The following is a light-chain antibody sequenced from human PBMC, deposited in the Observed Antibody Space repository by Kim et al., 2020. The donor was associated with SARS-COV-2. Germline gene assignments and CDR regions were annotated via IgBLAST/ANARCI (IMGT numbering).Light chain of an antibody. CDR2: EVT. CDR1: SSDIGGYDY. V-gene: IGLV2-8*01. Sequence: QSVLTQPPSASGSPGQSVTISCTGTSSDIGGYDYVSWYQQHPGKAPKLMISEVTKRPSGVPDRFSASKSGNTASLTVSGLQAEDEADYYCSSYAGSNSPVVFGGGTQLTVL. J-gene: IGLJ2*01. CDR3: SSYAGSNSPVV.